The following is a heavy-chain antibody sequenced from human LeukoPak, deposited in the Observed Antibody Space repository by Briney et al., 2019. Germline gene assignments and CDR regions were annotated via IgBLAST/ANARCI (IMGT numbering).Heavy chain of an antibody. CDR1: GGSISRYY. V-gene: IGHV4-4*07. Sequence: PSETLSLTCTFSGGSISRYYCTWIRQSAGKGLEWIGRIHSGGTTNYNPSLTSRITMSVDTSKNQFSLRLSSVTAADTAMYYCARGRSARGGFDYWGQGTLVTVSS. CDR3: ARGRSARGGFDY. J-gene: IGHJ4*02. CDR2: IHSGGTT.